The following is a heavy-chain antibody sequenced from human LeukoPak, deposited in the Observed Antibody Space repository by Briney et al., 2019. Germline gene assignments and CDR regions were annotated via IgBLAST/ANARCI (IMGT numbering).Heavy chain of an antibody. J-gene: IGHJ4*02. CDR1: GFTFSSYE. Sequence: GGSLRLSCAASGFTFSSYEMNWVRQAPGKGLEWVSYISSSGSTIYYADSVKGRFTISRDNAKNSLYLQMNSLRAEDTAVYYCARDLGIVATDDYWGQGTLVTVSS. V-gene: IGHV3-48*03. CDR3: ARDLGIVATDDY. D-gene: IGHD5-12*01. CDR2: ISSSGSTI.